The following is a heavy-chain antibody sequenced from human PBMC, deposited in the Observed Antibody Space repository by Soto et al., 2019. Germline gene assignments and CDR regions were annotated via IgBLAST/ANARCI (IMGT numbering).Heavy chain of an antibody. CDR2: IYYSGST. CDR3: ARHRYSYGVYYFDY. Sequence: ETLSLTCIVSGGSISNYYGSWIRQPPGKGLEWIGYIYYSGSTNYNPSLTSRVTISVDTSKNQFSLKLSSVTAADTAVYYCARHRYSYGVYYFDYWGQGTLVTVSS. V-gene: IGHV4-59*08. J-gene: IGHJ4*02. CDR1: GGSISNYY. D-gene: IGHD5-18*01.